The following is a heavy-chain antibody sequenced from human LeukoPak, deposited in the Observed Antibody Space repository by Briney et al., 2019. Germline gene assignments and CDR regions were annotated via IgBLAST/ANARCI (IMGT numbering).Heavy chain of an antibody. CDR2: INHSGST. D-gene: IGHD6-19*01. J-gene: IGHJ4*02. CDR1: GGSISSYY. CDR3: ASRYSSGWRTIDY. V-gene: IGHV4-34*01. Sequence: SETLSLTCTVSGGSISSYYWSWIRQPPGKGLEWSGEINHSGSTNYNPSLKSRVTISVDTSKNQFSLKLSSVTAADTAVYYCASRYSSGWRTIDYWGQGTLVTVSS.